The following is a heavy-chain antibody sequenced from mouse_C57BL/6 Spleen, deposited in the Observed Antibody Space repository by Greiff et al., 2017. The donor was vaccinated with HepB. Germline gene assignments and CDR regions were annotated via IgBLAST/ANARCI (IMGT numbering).Heavy chain of an antibody. CDR1: GFTFSSYA. Sequence: EVQGVESGGGLVKPGGSLKLSCAASGFTFSSYAMSWVRQTPEKRLEWVATISDGGSYTYYPDNVKGRFTISRDNAKNNLYLQMSHLKSEDTAMYYCARDRDGYDGGYFDYWGQGTTLTVSS. D-gene: IGHD2-2*01. CDR3: ARDRDGYDGGYFDY. V-gene: IGHV5-4*01. J-gene: IGHJ2*01. CDR2: ISDGGSYT.